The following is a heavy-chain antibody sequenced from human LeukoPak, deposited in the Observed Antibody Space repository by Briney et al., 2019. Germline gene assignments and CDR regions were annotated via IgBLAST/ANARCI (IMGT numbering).Heavy chain of an antibody. CDR3: TARPSRGLVIDY. CDR1: GFTFSGSA. J-gene: IGHJ4*02. D-gene: IGHD6-19*01. CDR2: IRSKANSYAT. V-gene: IGHV3-73*01. Sequence: GGSLRLSCAASGFTFSGSAMHWVRQASGKGLEWVGRIRSKANSYATAYAASVKGRFTISRDDSKNTAYLQMNSLKTEVTAVYYCTARPSRGLVIDYWGQGTLVTVSS.